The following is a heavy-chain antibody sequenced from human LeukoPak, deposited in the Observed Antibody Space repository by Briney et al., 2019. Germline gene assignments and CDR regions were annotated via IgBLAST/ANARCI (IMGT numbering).Heavy chain of an antibody. CDR1: GYTFTSYG. CDR3: ARVFGGEDYYDSSGYYPDY. CDR2: ISAYNGNT. D-gene: IGHD3-22*01. Sequence: GASVKVSCKASGYTFTSYGISWVRQAPGQGLEWMGWISAYNGNTNYAQKLQGRVTMTTGTSTSTAYMELRSLRSDDTAVYYCARVFGGEDYYDSSGYYPDYWGQGTLVTVSS. J-gene: IGHJ4*02. V-gene: IGHV1-18*01.